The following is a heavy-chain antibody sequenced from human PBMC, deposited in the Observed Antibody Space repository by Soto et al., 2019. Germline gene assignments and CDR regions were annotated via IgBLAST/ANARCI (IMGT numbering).Heavy chain of an antibody. CDR1: GGSISSYD. J-gene: IGHJ4*02. Sequence: SETMSLTCPVSGGSISSYDLSWIRQHPGKGLEWIGYIYYSGSTNYNPSLKSRVTISVDTSKNQFSLKLSSVTAADTAVYYCARASVRFLEWSGYPTYYFDYWGQGTLVTVSS. V-gene: IGHV4-59*01. CDR2: IYYSGST. D-gene: IGHD3-3*01. CDR3: ARASVRFLEWSGYPTYYFDY.